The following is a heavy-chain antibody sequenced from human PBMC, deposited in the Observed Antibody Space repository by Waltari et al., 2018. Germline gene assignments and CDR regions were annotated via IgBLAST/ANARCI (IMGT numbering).Heavy chain of an antibody. CDR2: IYYRGGT. J-gene: IGHJ3*02. CDR3: ARDWAVGATRFDI. V-gene: IGHV4-59*01. CDR1: GGSISSYY. Sequence: QVQLQESGPGLVKPSETLSLTCTVSGGSISSYYWSWIRQPPGKGLEWIGYIYYRGGTNYNPSLRSRVTRSVDTSKNQFSLKLSSVTAADTAVYYCARDWAVGATRFDIWGQGTMVTVSS. D-gene: IGHD1-26*01.